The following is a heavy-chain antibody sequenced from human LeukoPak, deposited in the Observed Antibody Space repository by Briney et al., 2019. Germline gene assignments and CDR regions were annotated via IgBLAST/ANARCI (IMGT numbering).Heavy chain of an antibody. Sequence: TSETLSLTCAVYGGSFSDYYWSWIRQPPGKGLEWIGEINHSGSTNYNPSLKSRVTISVDTSKNQFSPKLSSVTAADTAVYYCAGSIAARLDYWGQGTLVTVSS. D-gene: IGHD6-6*01. J-gene: IGHJ4*02. V-gene: IGHV4-34*01. CDR1: GGSFSDYY. CDR2: INHSGST. CDR3: AGSIAARLDY.